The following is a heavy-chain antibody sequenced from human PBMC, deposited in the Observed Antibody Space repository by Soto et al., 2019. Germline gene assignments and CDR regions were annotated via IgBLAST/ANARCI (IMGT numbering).Heavy chain of an antibody. CDR1: GFTFINYA. CDR3: AKDYGSSRYSFDY. V-gene: IGHV3-23*01. J-gene: IGHJ4*02. CDR2: ISGNGANT. Sequence: EVQLLESGGGFVQPGGSLRLSCAASGFTFINYAMTWVRQAPGEGLEWVSTISGNGANTHYADSVKGRFSISRDNSKNTLYIQMNSLRAEDTAVYYCAKDYGSSRYSFDYWGQGALVTVSS. D-gene: IGHD6-19*01.